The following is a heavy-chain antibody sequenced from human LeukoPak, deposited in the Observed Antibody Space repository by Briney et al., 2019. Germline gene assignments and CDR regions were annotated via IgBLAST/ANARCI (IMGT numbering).Heavy chain of an antibody. CDR3: VKDPLDY. Sequence: QTGGSLRLSCVASGFTFNIYAMIWVRQAPGKGLEWVSGISGSGGNTYNADYVKGRFTISRDNSKNTLYLQMNSLRAEDTAIYYCVKDPLDYWGQGTLVTVSS. J-gene: IGHJ4*02. CDR1: GFTFNIYA. V-gene: IGHV3-23*01. CDR2: ISGSGGNT.